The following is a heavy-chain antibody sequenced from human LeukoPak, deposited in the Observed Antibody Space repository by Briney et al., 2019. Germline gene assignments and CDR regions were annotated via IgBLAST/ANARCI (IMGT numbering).Heavy chain of an antibody. Sequence: SETLSLTCTVSGASISSTNNFWGWIRQTPGKGLEWIATIYYSVSTYYNPSLKSRLSISVDTSKNQFSLKLGSVTAADTALYYCARGVSDYSYFARYYFDYWAREPWSPSPQ. D-gene: IGHD4-11*01. CDR2: IYYSVST. V-gene: IGHV4-39*07. CDR3: ARGVSDYSYFARYYFDY. CDR1: GASISSTNNF. J-gene: IGHJ4*02.